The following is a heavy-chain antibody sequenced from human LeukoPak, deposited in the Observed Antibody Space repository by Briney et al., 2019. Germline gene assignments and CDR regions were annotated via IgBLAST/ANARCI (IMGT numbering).Heavy chain of an antibody. D-gene: IGHD3-10*01. J-gene: IGHJ5*02. V-gene: IGHV4-4*02. CDR2: IYHSGST. CDR1: GGSISSSNW. Sequence: PSGTLSLTCAVSGGSISSSNWWSWVRQPPGKGLEWIGEIYHSGSTNYNPSLKSRVTMSVDTSKNQFSLKLSSVTAADTAVYSCARGSVRGEFDPWGQGTLVTVSS. CDR3: ARGSVRGEFDP.